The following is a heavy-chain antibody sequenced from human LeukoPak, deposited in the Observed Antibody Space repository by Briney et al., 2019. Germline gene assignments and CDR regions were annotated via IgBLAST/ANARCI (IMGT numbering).Heavy chain of an antibody. V-gene: IGHV3-9*01. CDR2: ISWNSDSV. D-gene: IGHD3-22*01. Sequence: GRSLRLSCAASGFTFDDYAMHWVRQVPGKGLEWVSGISWNSDSVGYADSVKGRFTISRDNAKNSLYLQMNSLRTEDTALYYCAKVRTLGGYDSSGYYCLTFDYWGQGTLVTVSS. CDR1: GFTFDDYA. CDR3: AKVRTLGGYDSSGYYCLTFDY. J-gene: IGHJ4*02.